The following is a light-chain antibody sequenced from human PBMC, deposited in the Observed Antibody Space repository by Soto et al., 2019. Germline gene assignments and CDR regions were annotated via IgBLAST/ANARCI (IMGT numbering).Light chain of an antibody. CDR1: QSISKW. J-gene: IGKJ4*01. CDR3: QQYDSYSPLT. V-gene: IGKV1-5*01. Sequence: DIQMTQSPSTLSASVGDRVTMTCRASQSISKWLAWYQQKPGTAPKLLIYDASNLESGVPSRFSGSGSGTEFTLTIRSLQPDDFANYYCQQYDSYSPLTLGGGTKVDIK. CDR2: DAS.